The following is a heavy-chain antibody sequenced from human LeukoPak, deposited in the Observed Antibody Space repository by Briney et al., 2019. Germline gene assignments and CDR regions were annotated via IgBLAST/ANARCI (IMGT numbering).Heavy chain of an antibody. V-gene: IGHV3-33*01. CDR2: IWYDGSNK. Sequence: TGGSLRLSCAASGFTFSSYGMHWVRQAPGKGLEWVAVIWYDGSNKYYADSVKGRFTISRDNSKNTLYLQMNSLRAEDTAVYYCARDDGSGSYIDYWGQGTLVTVSS. J-gene: IGHJ4*02. D-gene: IGHD1-26*01. CDR3: ARDDGSGSYIDY. CDR1: GFTFSSYG.